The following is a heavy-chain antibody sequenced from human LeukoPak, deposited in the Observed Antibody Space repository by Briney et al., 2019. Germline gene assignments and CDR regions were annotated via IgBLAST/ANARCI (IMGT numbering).Heavy chain of an antibody. J-gene: IGHJ3*02. CDR1: GFSLSSYE. D-gene: IGHD3-16*01. CDR3: ARVGWVLRYAFDI. CDR2: ISSRGSTI. V-gene: IGHV3-48*03. Sequence: PGGSLRLSCEASGFSLSSYEMNWVRQAPGKGLEWVSHISSRGSTIYYADSVKGRFTISRDNAKNPLYLQMNSLRAEDTAVYYCARVGWVLRYAFDIWGQGTMVTVSS.